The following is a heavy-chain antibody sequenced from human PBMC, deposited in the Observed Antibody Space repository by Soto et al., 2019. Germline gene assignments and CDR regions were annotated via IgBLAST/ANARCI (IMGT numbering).Heavy chain of an antibody. CDR1: GGCISSYY. J-gene: IGHJ4*02. Sequence: QVQLQESGPGLVKPSETLSLTCTVSGGCISSYYWSWMRQPAGKGMEWIGRIHTTDGTNYNPSLKSRVTMSIDTSNNQFSLQLSSLTAADTAVYYCARALSSAAGLYFDFWGQGTLVTVSS. CDR3: ARALSSAAGLYFDF. CDR2: IHTTDGT. V-gene: IGHV4-4*07. D-gene: IGHD6-13*01.